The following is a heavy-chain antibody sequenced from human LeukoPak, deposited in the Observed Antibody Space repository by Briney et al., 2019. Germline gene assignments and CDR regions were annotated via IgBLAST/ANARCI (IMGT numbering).Heavy chain of an antibody. Sequence: GGSLRLSCVGSGFTFNDYWIHWVRQAPGKGLVWVSAIKTDGSAMQYADSVKGRFTISRDNAKNTLNLQMNSLRAEDTAVYYCARFQVVTSLDYWGQGTLVTVSS. CDR3: ARFQVVTSLDY. CDR2: IKTDGSAM. V-gene: IGHV3-74*03. CDR1: GFTFNDYW. D-gene: IGHD2-21*02. J-gene: IGHJ4*02.